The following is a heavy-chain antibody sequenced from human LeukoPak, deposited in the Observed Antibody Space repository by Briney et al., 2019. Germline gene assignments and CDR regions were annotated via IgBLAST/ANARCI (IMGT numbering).Heavy chain of an antibody. J-gene: IGHJ4*02. V-gene: IGHV1-2*02. CDR3: ARDLSAGQYYDFWRGYHYSSDPYFNY. CDR2: INPNSGGT. D-gene: IGHD3-3*01. CDR1: GYTFTGYY. Sequence: ASVKVSCKASGYTFTGYYMHWVRQAPGQGLEWMGWINPNSGGTNYAQKFQGRVTMTRDTSISTAYMELSRLRSDDTAVYYCARDLSAGQYYDFWRGYHYSSDPYFNYWGQATLVTVSS.